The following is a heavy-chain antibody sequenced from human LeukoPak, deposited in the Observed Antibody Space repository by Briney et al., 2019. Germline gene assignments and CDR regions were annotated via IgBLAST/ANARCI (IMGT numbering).Heavy chain of an antibody. D-gene: IGHD4-17*01. CDR3: ARRAGEYSHPYNY. CDR2: IYSGGNT. Sequence: GGSLRLSCTVSGFTVSSDSMSWVRQAPGKGLEWVSFIYSGGNTHYSDSVKGRFTISRDNSKNTLYLQMNSLRADDTAVYYCARRAGEYSHPYNYWGQGTLVTVSS. V-gene: IGHV3-53*01. J-gene: IGHJ4*02. CDR1: GFTVSSDS.